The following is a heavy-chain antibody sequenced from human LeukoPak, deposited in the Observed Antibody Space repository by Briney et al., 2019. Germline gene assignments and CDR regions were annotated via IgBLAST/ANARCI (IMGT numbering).Heavy chain of an antibody. D-gene: IGHD6-13*01. Sequence: SQTLSLTCTVSGGSISSYYWSWIRQPPGKGLEWIGYIYYSGSTNYNPSLKSRVTISVDTSKNQFSLKLSSVTAADTAVYYCARAAADTNWYFDLWGRGTLVTVSS. V-gene: IGHV4-59*01. CDR2: IYYSGST. CDR3: ARAAADTNWYFDL. CDR1: GGSISSYY. J-gene: IGHJ2*01.